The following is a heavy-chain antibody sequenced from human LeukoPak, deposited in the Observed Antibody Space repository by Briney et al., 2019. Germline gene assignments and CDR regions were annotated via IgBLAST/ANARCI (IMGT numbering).Heavy chain of an antibody. CDR3: ARGEYSPYDSSGYYGY. CDR1: GFTFSDYY. J-gene: IGHJ4*02. V-gene: IGHV3-11*05. Sequence: GGSLRLSCAASGFTFSDYYMSWIRQAPGKGLEWVSYISSSSSYTNYADSVKGRFTISRDNAKNSLYLQMNSLRAEDTAVYYCARGEYSPYDSSGYYGYWGQGTLVTVSS. D-gene: IGHD3-22*01. CDR2: ISSSSSYT.